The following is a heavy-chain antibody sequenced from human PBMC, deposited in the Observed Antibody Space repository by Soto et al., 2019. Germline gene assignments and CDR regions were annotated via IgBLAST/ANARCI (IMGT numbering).Heavy chain of an antibody. CDR3: ARRTSFLGAFDY. CDR2: VAAGRGHT. J-gene: IGHJ4*02. V-gene: IGHV3-23*01. CDR1: GFSFDKYA. D-gene: IGHD3-16*02. Sequence: GASLRLSCVASGFSFDKYAMACLSQAPGKGLEWVSHVAAGRGHTYYAEYVKGRFTISRDNSKNTLFLQINTLRADDTAICFCARRTSFLGAFDYWGQGVLVTVSS.